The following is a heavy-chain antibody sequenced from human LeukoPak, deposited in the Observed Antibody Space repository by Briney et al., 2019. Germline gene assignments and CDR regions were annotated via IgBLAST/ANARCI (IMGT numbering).Heavy chain of an antibody. CDR2: ISGSGGST. Sequence: GGSLRLSCAASGFTFSSYAMNWVRQAPGKGLEWVSAISGSGGSTHNADFVKGRFTISRDNSKNTLYLQMNSLRAEDTAVYYCAKIAETSGIYGQGYDYWSQGTLVTVSS. D-gene: IGHD1-26*01. CDR3: AKIAETSGIYGQGYDY. J-gene: IGHJ4*02. V-gene: IGHV3-23*01. CDR1: GFTFSSYA.